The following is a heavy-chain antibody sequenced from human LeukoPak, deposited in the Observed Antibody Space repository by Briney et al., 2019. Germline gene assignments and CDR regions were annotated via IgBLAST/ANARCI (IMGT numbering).Heavy chain of an antibody. CDR2: IYYSGST. Sequence: SETLSLTCTVSGGSISSSSYYWGWVRQPPGKGLEWVGSIYYSGSTYYNPSLKSRVTISVDTSKNQFSLKLSSVTAADTAVYYCARVYCSSTSCYYPWGQGTLVTVSS. CDR1: GGSISSSSYY. CDR3: ARVYCSSTSCYYP. D-gene: IGHD2-2*01. V-gene: IGHV4-39*01. J-gene: IGHJ5*02.